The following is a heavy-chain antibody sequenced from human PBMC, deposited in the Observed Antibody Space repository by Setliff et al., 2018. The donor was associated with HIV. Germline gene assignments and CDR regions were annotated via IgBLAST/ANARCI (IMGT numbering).Heavy chain of an antibody. CDR2: MHHSGST. Sequence: SETLSLTCAVYGGSLSDYYWSWIRQPPGEGLEWIGNMHHSGSTYYNPSLKSRVTMSVDTSKNQFSLKLSSVTAADTAVYYCARAVGYYYGSGSHIDYWGQGTLVTVSS. CDR3: ARAVGYYYGSGSHIDY. V-gene: IGHV4-34*01. J-gene: IGHJ4*02. CDR1: GGSLSDYY. D-gene: IGHD3-10*01.